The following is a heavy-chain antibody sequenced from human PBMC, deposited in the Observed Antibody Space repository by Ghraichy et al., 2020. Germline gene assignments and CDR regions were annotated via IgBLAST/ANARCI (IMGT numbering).Heavy chain of an antibody. V-gene: IGHV1-69*13. CDR1: GGTFSSYA. CDR3: ARVWNNVFGAFDI. CDR2: IIPIFGTA. Sequence: SVKVSCKASGGTFSSYAISWVRQAPGQGLEWMGGIIPIFGTANYAQKFQGRDTITADESTSTAYMELSSLRSEDTAVYYCARVWNNVFGAFDIWGQGTMVTVSS. D-gene: IGHD1/OR15-1a*01. J-gene: IGHJ3*02.